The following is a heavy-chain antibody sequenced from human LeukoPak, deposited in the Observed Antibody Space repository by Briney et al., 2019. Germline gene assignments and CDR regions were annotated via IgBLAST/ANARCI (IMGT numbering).Heavy chain of an antibody. CDR3: ARPFHCSGGSCYTIDY. V-gene: IGHV5-51*01. D-gene: IGHD2-15*01. CDR1: GYSFTTYR. CDR2: VSPGDSDT. J-gene: IGHJ4*02. Sequence: GESLKISCKGSGYSFTTYRIGWVRQMPGKGLEWMGVVSPGDSDTRYSPSFQGQVTISADKSISTAYLQWSSLKASDTAMYYCARPFHCSGGSCYTIDYWGQGTLVTVSS.